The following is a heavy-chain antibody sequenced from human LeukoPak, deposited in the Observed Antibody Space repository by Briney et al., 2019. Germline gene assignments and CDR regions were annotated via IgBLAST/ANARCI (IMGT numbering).Heavy chain of an antibody. CDR2: IYYSGST. CDR3: ARDQKDPAARRGSGFDP. D-gene: IGHD6-6*01. CDR1: GGSISSSSYY. Sequence: SETLSLTCTVSGGSISSSSYYWGWIRQPPGKGLEWIGSIYYSGSTYYNPSLKSRVTISVDTSKNQFSLKLSSVTAADTAVYYCARDQKDPAARRGSGFDPWGQGTLVTVSS. J-gene: IGHJ5*02. V-gene: IGHV4-39*07.